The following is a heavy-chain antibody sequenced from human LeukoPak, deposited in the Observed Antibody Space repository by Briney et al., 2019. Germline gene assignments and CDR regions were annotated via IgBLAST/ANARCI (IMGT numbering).Heavy chain of an antibody. CDR2: ISSSGSTI. J-gene: IGHJ3*02. Sequence: GGSLRLSCAASGFTFSSYEMNWVRQAPGKGLAWVSYISSSGSTIYYADSVKGRFTISRDNAKNSLYLQMNSLRAEDTAVYYCARRRGSHSFDIWGQGTMVTVSS. CDR1: GFTFSSYE. D-gene: IGHD1-26*01. CDR3: ARRRGSHSFDI. V-gene: IGHV3-48*03.